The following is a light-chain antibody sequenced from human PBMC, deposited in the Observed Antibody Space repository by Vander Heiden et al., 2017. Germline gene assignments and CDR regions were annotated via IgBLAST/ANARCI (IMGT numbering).Light chain of an antibody. CDR3: QQYYSTPRT. CDR2: GAS. CDR1: QSVLYSSSNKNY. J-gene: IGKJ1*01. Sequence: DIVMTQSPDSLAVFLGERATINCKSSQSVLYSSSNKNYLAWFQQKPGQPPKLLIYGASTRESGVPDRFSGGGSGTDFTLTISSLQAEDVAVYYCQQYYSTPRTFGQGTKVEIK. V-gene: IGKV4-1*01.